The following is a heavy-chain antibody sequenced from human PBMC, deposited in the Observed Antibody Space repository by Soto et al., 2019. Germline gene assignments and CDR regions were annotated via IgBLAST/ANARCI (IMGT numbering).Heavy chain of an antibody. V-gene: IGHV2-5*02. CDR2: IYWDNDK. CDR3: AHSRCGGDCLQSYSSHYYYGMDV. CDR1: GFSLSTGGVG. J-gene: IGHJ6*02. Sequence: QITLKESCPTLVKPTQTLTLTCTFSGFSLSTGGVGVGWIRQPPGEALEWLALIYWDNDKRYSPSLKSRLTITKDASKTQVVLTMTTMDPVDTATYSCAHSRCGGDCLQSYSSHYYYGMDVWGQGTTVTVSS. D-gene: IGHD2-21*02.